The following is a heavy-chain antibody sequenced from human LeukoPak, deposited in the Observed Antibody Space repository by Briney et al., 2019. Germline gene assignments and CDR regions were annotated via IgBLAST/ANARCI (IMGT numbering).Heavy chain of an antibody. Sequence: GGSLRLSCAASGFTFSNYAMSWVRQAPGKGLEWVSAITSSGGSTYYADSVKGRFTISRDNSKNTLYLQMNSLRAEDTAVYYCAKDFGQDDYTNWFDAWGQGALVTVSS. CDR3: AKDFGQDDYTNWFDA. CDR1: GFTFSNYA. D-gene: IGHD5-24*01. CDR2: ITSSGGST. J-gene: IGHJ5*02. V-gene: IGHV3-23*01.